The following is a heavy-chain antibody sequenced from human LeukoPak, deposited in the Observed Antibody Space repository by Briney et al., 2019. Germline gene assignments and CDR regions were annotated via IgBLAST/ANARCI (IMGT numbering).Heavy chain of an antibody. Sequence: SVKVSCKASGFTFSNSAIQWVRQARGQRLEWIGWIIVGSGRTHYAQNRQERLTITRDMSTNTAYMELSSLRSEDTAVYYCAAELYSGTYGRCCSFAFWGQGTPVTVSS. J-gene: IGHJ4*02. CDR1: GFTFSNSA. V-gene: IGHV1-58*02. D-gene: IGHD1-26*01. CDR3: AAELYSGTYGRCCSFAF. CDR2: IIVGSGRT.